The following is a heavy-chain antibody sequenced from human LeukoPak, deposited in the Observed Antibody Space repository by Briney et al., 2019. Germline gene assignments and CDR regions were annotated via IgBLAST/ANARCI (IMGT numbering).Heavy chain of an antibody. Sequence: SGTLSLTCAVSGVPISSSEWWIWVRQPPGQGLEWIGEIHRAGRTRYNPSLKSRVTISMDYSKNQFSLKLTSVTAADTAIYYCGKTDIYFNPIDYWGPGSLVTVSS. CDR3: GKTDIYFNPIDY. J-gene: IGHJ4*02. D-gene: IGHD3-9*01. CDR2: IHRAGRT. CDR1: GVPISSSEW. V-gene: IGHV4-4*02.